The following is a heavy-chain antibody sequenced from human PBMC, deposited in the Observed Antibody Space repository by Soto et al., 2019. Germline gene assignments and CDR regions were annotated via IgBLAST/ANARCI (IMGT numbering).Heavy chain of an antibody. CDR3: ARRTGYCSGGSCHIAFAI. V-gene: IGHV1-69*02. D-gene: IGHD2-15*01. CDR2: IIPILGIA. Sequence: SVKVSCKASGGTFSSYTISWVRQAPGQGLEWMGRIIPILGIANYAQKFQGRVTITADKSTSTAYMELSSLRSEDTAVYYCARRTGYCSGGSCHIAFAIWGQGTMVTVSS. CDR1: GGTFSSYT. J-gene: IGHJ3*02.